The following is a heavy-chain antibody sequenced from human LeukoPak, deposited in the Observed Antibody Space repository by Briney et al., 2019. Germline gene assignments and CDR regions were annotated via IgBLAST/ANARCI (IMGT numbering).Heavy chain of an antibody. V-gene: IGHV3-33*01. Sequence: GGSLRLSCAASGFTFSKNGMHWVRQAPGKGLEWLAFIWYDGSNEGYADSVKGRFTIPRDNSRNTLYLQMNSLTGEDTAVYHCERFLGSDSSGYFDYWGQGTLLTV. CDR2: IWYDGSNE. J-gene: IGHJ4*02. CDR3: ERFLGSDSSGYFDY. D-gene: IGHD3-22*01. CDR1: GFTFSKNG.